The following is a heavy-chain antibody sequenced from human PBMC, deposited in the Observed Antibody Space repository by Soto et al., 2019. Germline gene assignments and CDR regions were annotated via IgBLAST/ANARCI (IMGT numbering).Heavy chain of an antibody. CDR3: ARDKITGLFDY. Sequence: PSETLSLTCAVYGGSCSGYSWTWIRQHPGTGLEWIGEINHSGSTNYNPSLKSRVTISVDTSKNQFSLKLTSVTAADTAVYYCARDKITGLFDYWGQGTLVT. V-gene: IGHV4-34*01. J-gene: IGHJ4*02. CDR2: INHSGST. D-gene: IGHD2-8*02. CDR1: GGSCSGYS.